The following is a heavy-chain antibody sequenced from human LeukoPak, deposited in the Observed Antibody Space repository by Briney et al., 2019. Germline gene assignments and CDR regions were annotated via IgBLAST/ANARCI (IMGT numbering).Heavy chain of an antibody. CDR2: ISSSRSYI. V-gene: IGHV3-21*01. CDR1: GFTLRRYS. CDR3: ARDSSGYYDFDY. Sequence: PGGSLRPSSAASGFTLRRYSMKWVRQAPGKGLEWVSSISSSRSYIYYADSVKGRVTISRDNAQNSLYLQMNSLRAEDTAVYYCARDSSGYYDFDYWGQGTLVTVSS. D-gene: IGHD3-22*01. J-gene: IGHJ4*02.